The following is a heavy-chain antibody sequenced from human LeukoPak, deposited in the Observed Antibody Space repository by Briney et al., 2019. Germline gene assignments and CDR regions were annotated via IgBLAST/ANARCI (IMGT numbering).Heavy chain of an antibody. CDR1: GFTFSSYW. J-gene: IGHJ4*02. CDR2: INSDGSST. Sequence: GGSLRLSCAASGFTFSSYWMHWVRHAPGKGLVWVSRINSDGSSTSYADSVKGRFTISRDNAKNTLYLQMNSLRAEDTAVYYCASAKATGYLAGDLDYWGQGTLVTVSS. CDR3: ASAKATGYLAGDLDY. D-gene: IGHD3-9*01. V-gene: IGHV3-74*01.